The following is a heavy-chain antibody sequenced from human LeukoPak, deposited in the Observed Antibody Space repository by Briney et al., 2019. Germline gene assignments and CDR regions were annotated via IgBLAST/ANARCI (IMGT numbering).Heavy chain of an antibody. V-gene: IGHV4-39*07. D-gene: IGHD3-9*01. J-gene: IGHJ5*02. CDR3: ARDLSDPLRYFDWLADNWFDP. CDR2: IYYSGST. CDR1: CGSISSISYY. Sequence: SETLSLTCTVSCGSISSISYYWGWIRQPPGKGLEWIGSIYYSGSTYYNPSLKSRVTISVDKSKNQFSLKLSSVPAADTAVYYCARDLSDPLRYFDWLADNWFDPWGQGTLVTVSS.